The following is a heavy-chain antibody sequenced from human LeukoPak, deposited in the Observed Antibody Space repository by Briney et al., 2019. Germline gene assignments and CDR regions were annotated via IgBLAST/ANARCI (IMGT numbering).Heavy chain of an antibody. CDR2: IYYSGST. Sequence: SETLSHTCTVSGGSINSYYWSWIRQPPGEGLEWIGYIYYSGSTNYNPSLKSRVTISVDTSKNQFSLKLSSVTAADTAVYYCARHGNYYGWGSYFSPIDYWGQGTLVTVSS. CDR3: ARHGNYYGWGSYFSPIDY. J-gene: IGHJ4*02. CDR1: GGSINSYY. V-gene: IGHV4-59*08. D-gene: IGHD3-10*01.